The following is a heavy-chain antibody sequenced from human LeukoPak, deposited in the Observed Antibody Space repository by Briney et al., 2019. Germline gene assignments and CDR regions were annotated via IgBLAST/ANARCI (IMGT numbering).Heavy chain of an antibody. CDR3: ALRLMSGYDWGYYFDY. D-gene: IGHD5-12*01. CDR1: GFTFSSYG. CDR2: VSENGRAT. J-gene: IGHJ4*02. V-gene: IGHV3-23*01. Sequence: GGSLRLSCAASGFTFSSYGMTWVRQAPGKGLEWVSFVSENGRATDYADSVRGRFAISRDSSENTLYLQMTSLRAEDTAVYYCALRLMSGYDWGYYFDYWGQGDLFTVSS.